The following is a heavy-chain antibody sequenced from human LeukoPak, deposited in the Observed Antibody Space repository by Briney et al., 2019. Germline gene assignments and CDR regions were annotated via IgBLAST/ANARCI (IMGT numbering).Heavy chain of an antibody. J-gene: IGHJ4*02. CDR1: GFTFSSYD. V-gene: IGHV3-48*03. CDR2: ISSSGNTI. D-gene: IGHD3-10*01. Sequence: GGSLRLSCAASGFTFSSYDMNWVRQAPGKGLEWVSYISSSGNTIYYADSVKGRFTSSRDNAKNSLYLQMNSLRAEDTAVYYCARGSVMAYWGQGTLVTVSS. CDR3: ARGSVMAY.